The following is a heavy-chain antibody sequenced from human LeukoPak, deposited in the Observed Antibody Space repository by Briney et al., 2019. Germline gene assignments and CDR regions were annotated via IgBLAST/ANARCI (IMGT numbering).Heavy chain of an antibody. CDR2: SNPEAVKT. V-gene: IGHV1-24*01. J-gene: IGHJ4*02. D-gene: IGHD3-22*01. CDR1: GYSLTELA. Sequence: ASVKVSCKISGYSLTELAIHWVRQAPGKGLEWMGWSNPEAVKTYFAEKFQGRVTFTEDTSTDTAFMELNRLRSDDTAVYYCATFQAYANSGHLRPYFDYWGQGTLVTVSS. CDR3: ATFQAYANSGHLRPYFDY.